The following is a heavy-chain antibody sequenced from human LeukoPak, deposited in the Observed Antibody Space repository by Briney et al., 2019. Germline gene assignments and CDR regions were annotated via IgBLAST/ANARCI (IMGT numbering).Heavy chain of an antibody. CDR3: AREYLGIPYYFDY. D-gene: IGHD2-2*01. V-gene: IGHV3-53*01. Sequence: GGSLRLSCAASGFTVSSNYMSWVRQAPGKGLEWVAIIYRGGSTYYADSVKGRFTVSRDDSKNTIYLQMNSLRAEDTAVYYCAREYLGIPYYFDYWGQGTLATVSS. CDR1: GFTVSSNY. J-gene: IGHJ4*02. CDR2: IYRGGST.